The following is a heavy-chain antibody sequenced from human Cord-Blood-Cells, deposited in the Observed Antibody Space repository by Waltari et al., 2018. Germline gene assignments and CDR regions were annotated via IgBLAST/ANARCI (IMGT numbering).Heavy chain of an antibody. CDR3: AKDIWIFGVVSYDAFDI. Sequence: EVQLVESGGGLVQPGRSLRLSCAASGFTFDDYAMHWVRQAPGKGLEWVSGISWNSGSIGYADSVKGRFTISRDNAKNSLYLQMNSLRAEDTALYYCAKDIWIFGVVSYDAFDIWGQGTMVTVSS. CDR1: GFTFDDYA. J-gene: IGHJ3*02. CDR2: ISWNSGSI. D-gene: IGHD3-3*01. V-gene: IGHV3-9*01.